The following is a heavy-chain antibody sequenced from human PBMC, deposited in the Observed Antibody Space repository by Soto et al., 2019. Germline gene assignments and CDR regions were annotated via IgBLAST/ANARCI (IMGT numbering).Heavy chain of an antibody. CDR1: RYTFTSYA. Sequence: GASVKVSSKAPRYTFTSYALHWVRQAPGQRLEWMGWINAGNGNTKYSQKFQGRVTITRDTSASTAYMELSSLRSEDTAVYYCARHGSGWDYWGQGTLVTVSS. J-gene: IGHJ4*02. D-gene: IGHD6-19*01. V-gene: IGHV1-3*01. CDR2: INAGNGNT. CDR3: ARHGSGWDY.